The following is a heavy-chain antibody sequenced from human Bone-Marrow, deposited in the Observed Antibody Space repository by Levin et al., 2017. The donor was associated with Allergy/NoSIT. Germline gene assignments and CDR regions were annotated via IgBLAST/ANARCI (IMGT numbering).Heavy chain of an antibody. Sequence: TSETLSLTCTVSGASINNYFWSWIRQPPGKGLEWIGYISHSGSTRYNPSLRSRVSISVDTSKNHFSLKLNSVTAADTAVYYCARFFSSYHSGGYYQPNYFDYWGQGTLVTVSS. CDR3: ARFFSSYHSGGYYQPNYFDY. J-gene: IGHJ4*02. D-gene: IGHD3-22*01. CDR2: ISHSGST. CDR1: GASINNYF. V-gene: IGHV4-59*08.